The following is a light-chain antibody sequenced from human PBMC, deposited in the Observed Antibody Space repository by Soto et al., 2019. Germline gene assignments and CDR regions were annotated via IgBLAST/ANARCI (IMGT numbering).Light chain of an antibody. Sequence: DIQMTQSPSSVSASVGDRVTISCRASEDINSRLAWYQQKPGKAPNLLIYKASSLESGVPSRFSGSGSGTEFTLTISSLQPDDFATYYCQQYNIYSWTFGQGTKVDIK. CDR2: KAS. CDR3: QQYNIYSWT. V-gene: IGKV1-5*03. CDR1: EDINSR. J-gene: IGKJ1*01.